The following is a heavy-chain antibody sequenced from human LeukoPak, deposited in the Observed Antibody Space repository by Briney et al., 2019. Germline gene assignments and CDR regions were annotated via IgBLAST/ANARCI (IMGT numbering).Heavy chain of an antibody. CDR3: ARGPDWPIDS. D-gene: IGHD3-9*01. Sequence: PSETLSLTCTVFGXSISSFYGSWIRQPAGKGLQWIGRIYTSGSTNYSPSLRSRVTMSVDTSKNQFSLKLNSVTAADTAVYFCARGPDWPIDSWGQGTLVTVSS. CDR2: IYTSGST. J-gene: IGHJ4*02. CDR1: GXSISSFY. V-gene: IGHV4-4*07.